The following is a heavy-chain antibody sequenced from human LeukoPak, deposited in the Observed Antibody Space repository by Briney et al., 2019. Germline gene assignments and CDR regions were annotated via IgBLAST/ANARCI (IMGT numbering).Heavy chain of an antibody. V-gene: IGHV3-20*04. CDR3: AKSGWSGGYHMDV. CDR2: INWNGGST. J-gene: IGHJ6*03. Sequence: SGGSLRLSCAASGFTFDDYGMSWVRQAPGKGLEWVSGINWNGGSTGYADSVKGRFTISRDNAKNSLYLQMNSLRAEDTAVYYCAKSGWSGGYHMDVWGKGTTVTISS. D-gene: IGHD2-8*02. CDR1: GFTFDDYG.